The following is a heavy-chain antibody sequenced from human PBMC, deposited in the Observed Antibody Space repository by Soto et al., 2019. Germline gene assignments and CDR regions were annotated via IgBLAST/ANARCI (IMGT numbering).Heavy chain of an antibody. Sequence: GDSGKVSGKANGYRFKNYAVHWVRQAPGQRLEWMGFTNEGSGNTRLSQKFKGRISITRDTSASTVYLDLSSLTSEDTAIYYCARDDRSVSGVVTLDHWGPGTLVTVSS. D-gene: IGHD3-3*01. CDR2: TNEGSGNT. CDR1: GYRFKNYA. V-gene: IGHV1-3*01. CDR3: ARDDRSVSGVVTLDH. J-gene: IGHJ4*02.